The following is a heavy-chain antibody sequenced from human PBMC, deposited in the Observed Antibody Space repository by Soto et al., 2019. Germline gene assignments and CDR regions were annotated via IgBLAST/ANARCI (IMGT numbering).Heavy chain of an antibody. CDR3: ARVTPTYSSGWHRAIYYMAV. V-gene: IGHV4-34*01. J-gene: IGHJ6*03. D-gene: IGHD6-19*01. CDR1: GGSFSGYY. CDR2: INHSGST. Sequence: SETLSLTCAVYGGSFSGYYWSWIRQPPGKGLEWIGEINHSGSTNYNPSLNSRVTISVATSKNQFSLKLSSVTAAHPAVYYCARVTPTYSSGWHRAIYYMAVWGKGTTVTVSS.